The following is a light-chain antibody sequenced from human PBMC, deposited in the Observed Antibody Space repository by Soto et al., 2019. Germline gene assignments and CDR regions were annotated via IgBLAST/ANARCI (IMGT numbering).Light chain of an antibody. V-gene: IGKV3-20*01. CDR2: GAS. J-gene: IGKJ3*01. Sequence: EIVLTQSPGTLSLSPGERATLSCRASQSVSSSYLAWYQQKPGQAPRLLIYGASSKATGIPDWFSGSGSGTDFTLIISRLEPEDFAVYYCQQYGSSPRTFGPGTKVDIK. CDR1: QSVSSSY. CDR3: QQYGSSPRT.